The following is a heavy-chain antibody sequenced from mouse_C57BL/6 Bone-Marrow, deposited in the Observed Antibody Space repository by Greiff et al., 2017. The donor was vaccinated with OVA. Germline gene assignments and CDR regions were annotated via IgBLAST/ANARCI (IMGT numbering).Heavy chain of an antibody. V-gene: IGHV14-1*01. Sequence: EVQLQQSGAELVRPGASVKLSCTASGFNIKDYYMHWVKQRPEQGLEWIGRIDPEDGDTDYAPTFQGKATMTADTSSNTAYLQLSSLTSEDTAVYYCTTTRGTTWYFDVWGTGTTVTVSS. CDR1: GFNIKDYY. CDR2: IDPEDGDT. D-gene: IGHD2-14*01. J-gene: IGHJ1*03. CDR3: TTTRGTTWYFDV.